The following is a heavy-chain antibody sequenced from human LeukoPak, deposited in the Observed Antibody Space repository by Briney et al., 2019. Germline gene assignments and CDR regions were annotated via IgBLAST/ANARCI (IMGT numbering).Heavy chain of an antibody. CDR3: ARDRDFWSGYYSV. Sequence: KTGGSLRLSCAASGFTFSDYYMSWVRQAPGKGLEWISYISNSGRNMFYGDSVKGRFTIYRDNAKNSLYLQMTSLRAEDTAVYYCARDRDFWSGYYSVWGQGTLVTVSS. CDR1: GFTFSDYY. J-gene: IGHJ4*02. D-gene: IGHD3-3*01. CDR2: ISNSGRNM. V-gene: IGHV3-11*04.